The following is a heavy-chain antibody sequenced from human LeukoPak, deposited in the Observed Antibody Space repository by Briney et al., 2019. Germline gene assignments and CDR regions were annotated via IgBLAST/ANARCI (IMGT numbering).Heavy chain of an antibody. V-gene: IGHV4-59*01. CDR3: ASDYREVAAFT. Sequence: SETLSLTCTVSGGSISRYYWSWIRQPPGKGLEWIGYIYYSGRTNYNPSLKSRVTISVDTSKNQFSLKLSSVTAADTAVYYCASDYREVAAFTRGQGAPCTVS. CDR1: GGSISRYY. D-gene: IGHD6-13*01. J-gene: IGHJ6*01. CDR2: IYYSGRT.